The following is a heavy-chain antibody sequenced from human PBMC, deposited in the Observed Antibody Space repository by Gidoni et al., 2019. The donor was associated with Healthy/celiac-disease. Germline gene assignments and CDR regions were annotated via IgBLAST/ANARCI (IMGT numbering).Heavy chain of an antibody. V-gene: IGHV4-61*02. Sequence: QVQLQESGPGLVKPSQTLSLTCTVSGGSIRSGSYYWSWIRQPAGKGLEWIGRIYTSGSTNYNPSLKSRVTISVDTSKNQFSLKLSSVTAADTAVYYCARDHSGSYSYTPYLSGAFDIWGQGTMVTVSS. CDR1: GGSIRSGSYY. J-gene: IGHJ3*02. CDR3: ARDHSGSYSYTPYLSGAFDI. CDR2: IYTSGST. D-gene: IGHD1-26*01.